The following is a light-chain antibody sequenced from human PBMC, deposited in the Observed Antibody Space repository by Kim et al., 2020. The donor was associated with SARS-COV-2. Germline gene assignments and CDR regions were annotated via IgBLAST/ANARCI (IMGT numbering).Light chain of an antibody. CDR3: QSYDSSLSGVV. Sequence: QRVTLSCTGSSANIGAGYDVHGYQQLPGTAPKLLIYGNSNRPSGVPDRFSGSKSGTSASLAITGLQAEDEADYYCQSYDSSLSGVVFGGGTQLTVL. J-gene: IGLJ2*01. CDR2: GNS. V-gene: IGLV1-40*01. CDR1: SANIGAGYD.